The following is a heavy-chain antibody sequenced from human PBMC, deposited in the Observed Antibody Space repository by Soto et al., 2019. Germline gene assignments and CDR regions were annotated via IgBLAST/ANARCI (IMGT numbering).Heavy chain of an antibody. CDR1: GYTFTTHY. V-gene: IGHV1-46*03. CDR3: ARVNDLPYYYYGLDV. D-gene: IGHD1-1*01. CDR2: IDPRSGSA. Sequence: QVQLVQSGAEVKKPGASVKVSCKASGYTFTTHYIHWVRQAPGQGPEWMGIIDPRSGSAGYAQRFQVSVTMTRDTPTSTFYMELSSLRSEDTAVYYCARVNDLPYYYYGLDVWGQGTTVTVSS. J-gene: IGHJ6*02.